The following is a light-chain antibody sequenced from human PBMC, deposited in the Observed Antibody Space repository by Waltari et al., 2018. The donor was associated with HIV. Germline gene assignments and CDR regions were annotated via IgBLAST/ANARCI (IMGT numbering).Light chain of an antibody. Sequence: SYEVTQPLSVSVALGQTATLTCVGTNIGTKNVHWYRQKPGQAPVLVIYRDANRPSGVPERFSGSNSGNTATLTISRAQAGDEADYYCHVWDSNTEIFGTGTKVTVL. CDR2: RDA. CDR3: HVWDSNTEI. CDR1: NIGTKN. J-gene: IGLJ1*01. V-gene: IGLV3-9*01.